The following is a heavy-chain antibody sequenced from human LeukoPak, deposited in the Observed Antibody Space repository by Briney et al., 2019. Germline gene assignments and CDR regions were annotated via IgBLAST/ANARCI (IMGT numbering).Heavy chain of an antibody. CDR2: INHSGST. J-gene: IGHJ4*02. CDR1: GGSFSGYY. CDR3: ARGYCSNTTCYMGFDY. Sequence: SETLSLTCAVYGGSFSGYYWSWIRQPPGKGLEWIGEINHSGSTNYNPSLESRVTISVDTSKNQFSLKLTSVTAADTAVYYCARGYCSNTTCYMGFDYWGQGTLVTVSS. D-gene: IGHD2-2*02. V-gene: IGHV4-34*01.